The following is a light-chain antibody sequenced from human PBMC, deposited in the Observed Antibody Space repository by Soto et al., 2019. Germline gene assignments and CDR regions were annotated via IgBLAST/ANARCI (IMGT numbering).Light chain of an antibody. CDR3: QQYNSWPFS. J-gene: IGKJ5*01. CDR1: QDVTTN. CDR2: DIS. Sequence: ATGASSLGRAATRSCRAAQDVTTNFAWYQLRRGQPPRLLIYDISTRATGVPARFSGSGSGTEFAFPISGLSDEDFALSFCQQYNSWPFSYGAGTRLEIK. V-gene: IGKV3-15*01.